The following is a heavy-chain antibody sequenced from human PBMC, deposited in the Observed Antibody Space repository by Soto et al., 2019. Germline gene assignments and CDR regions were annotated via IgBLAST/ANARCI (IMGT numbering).Heavy chain of an antibody. Sequence: GGSQRLSCAASGFTFSSYAMSWVRQAPGKGLEWVSAISGSGGSTYYADSVKGRFTISRDNSKNTLYLQMNSLRAEDTAVYYCANVVAHIYCCGGSCYSDYWLHGTLVTVSP. CDR1: GFTFSSYA. V-gene: IGHV3-23*01. J-gene: IGHJ4*03. D-gene: IGHD2-15*01. CDR3: ANVVAHIYCCGGSCYSDY. CDR2: ISGSGGST.